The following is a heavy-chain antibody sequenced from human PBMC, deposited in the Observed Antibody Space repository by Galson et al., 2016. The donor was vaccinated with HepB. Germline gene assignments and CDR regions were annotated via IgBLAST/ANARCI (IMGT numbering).Heavy chain of an antibody. J-gene: IGHJ5*02. CDR3: ARLGPAGVGHFDP. CDR1: GDSLSSINYY. CDR2: LYYDGST. V-gene: IGHV4-39*01. D-gene: IGHD6-19*01. Sequence: ETLSLTCSVSGDSLSSINYYWGWIRQPPGKGLEWLGTLYYDGSTYYNSSLRSRSTLSVDTSRNQFSLQLTSVTAADTAVYYCARLGPAGVGHFDPWGQGTLVTVSS.